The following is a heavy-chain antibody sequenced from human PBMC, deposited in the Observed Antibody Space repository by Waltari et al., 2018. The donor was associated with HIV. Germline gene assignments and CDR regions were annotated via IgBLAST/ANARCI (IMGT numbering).Heavy chain of an antibody. D-gene: IGHD2-15*01. Sequence: EVGLVESGGGLIQPGGSLRLSCLVSGFTVRDTYMTWVRQAPGKGVGWFSVIFADHSTLYAASGKGRFIISRDYSKNTLYLQMSSLRADDAAVYFWARGSFSSGGGAFDIWGLGAKVSVSS. CDR3: ARGSFSSGGGAFDI. CDR1: GFTVRDTY. J-gene: IGHJ3*02. V-gene: IGHV3-53*01. CDR2: IFADHST.